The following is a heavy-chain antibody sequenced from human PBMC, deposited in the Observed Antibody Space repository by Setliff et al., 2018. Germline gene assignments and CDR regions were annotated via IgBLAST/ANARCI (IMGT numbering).Heavy chain of an antibody. J-gene: IGHJ6*03. D-gene: IGHD2-15*01. CDR1: GYTFTTYY. CDR3: ARDKGYCSGGSCSDDYYYYYYYYMDV. Sequence: ASVKVSCKTSGYTFTTYYIHWVRQAPGQGLEWMGIINPNGGSTSYAQTFQGRVTMTRDTYMSTVYMELSSLRSEDTAVYYCARDKGYCSGGSCSDDYYYYYYYYMDVWGKGTTVTVSS. V-gene: IGHV1-46*01. CDR2: INPNGGST.